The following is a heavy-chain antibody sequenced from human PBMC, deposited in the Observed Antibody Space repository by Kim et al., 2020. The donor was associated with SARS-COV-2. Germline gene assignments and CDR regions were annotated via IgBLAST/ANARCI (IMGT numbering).Heavy chain of an antibody. V-gene: IGHV1-3*02. Sequence: YSQDFQGRVTFTRDQSATTAYMELTSLTFKDTAVYYCAREGSGSYNWLDPWGQGTLVTVSS. CDR3: AREGSGSYNWLDP. J-gene: IGHJ5*02. D-gene: IGHD3-10*01.